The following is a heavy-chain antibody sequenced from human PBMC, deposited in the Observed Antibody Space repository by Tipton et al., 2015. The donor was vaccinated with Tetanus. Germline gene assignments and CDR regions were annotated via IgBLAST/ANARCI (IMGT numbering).Heavy chain of an antibody. CDR3: AREEDCSGGSCFSGAFAN. CDR1: GFIFSSYG. Sequence: SLRLSCAASGFIFSSYGIHWVRQAPGKGLEWVAVSWYDGTDTYYADSVKGRFTISRDNSKNTLYLQMNSLRAEDTAVYYCAREEDCSGGSCFSGAFANCGQGTQVTVSS. V-gene: IGHV3-33*01. D-gene: IGHD2-15*01. CDR2: SWYDGTDT. J-gene: IGHJ4*02.